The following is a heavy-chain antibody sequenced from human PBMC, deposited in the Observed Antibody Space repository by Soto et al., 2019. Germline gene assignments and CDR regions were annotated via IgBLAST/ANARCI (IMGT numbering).Heavy chain of an antibody. CDR3: ARGGYYDSSGSRNYHYYGMNV. CDR2: ISAYDDNT. V-gene: IGHV1-18*01. J-gene: IGHJ6*02. Sequence: QAQLVQSGPEVKKTGASVKVSCKASGYRFTSYGISWVRQAPGQGLELLGWISAYDDNTKYAQTLQGRVSMSTDTSTKTAYMERRSLRSDDTAMYYCARGGYYDSSGSRNYHYYGMNVWGQGTTVTVSS. CDR1: GYRFTSYG. D-gene: IGHD3-22*01.